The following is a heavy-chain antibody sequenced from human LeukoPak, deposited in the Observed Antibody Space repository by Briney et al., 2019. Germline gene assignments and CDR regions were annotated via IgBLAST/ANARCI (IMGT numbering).Heavy chain of an antibody. CDR1: GFTFGDTW. D-gene: IGHD3-22*01. Sequence: GSLRLSCAASGFTFGDTWMHWVRQAPGEGLVWVSRIRSDGSDTRYAESVKGRFTISRDNAKNTLYLQMNSLRAEDTAVYYCARDLGQYYDTSDNWFDPWGQGTLVTVSS. V-gene: IGHV3-74*01. CDR2: IRSDGSDT. J-gene: IGHJ5*02. CDR3: ARDLGQYYDTSDNWFDP.